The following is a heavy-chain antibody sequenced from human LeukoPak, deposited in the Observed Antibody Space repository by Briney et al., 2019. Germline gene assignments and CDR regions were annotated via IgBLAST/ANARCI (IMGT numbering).Heavy chain of an antibody. D-gene: IGHD3/OR15-3a*01. CDR3: ARQTGSGLFILP. CDR1: GVSISSSNSY. J-gene: IGHJ4*02. CDR2: IYYSGNT. V-gene: IGHV4-39*01. Sequence: SETLSLTCTVSGVSISSSNSYWGWNRQPPGKGLERIGSIYYSGNTYYNASLKSQVSISIDTSKNQFSLKLTSVTAADTAVYYCARQTGSGLFILPGGQGTLVTVSS.